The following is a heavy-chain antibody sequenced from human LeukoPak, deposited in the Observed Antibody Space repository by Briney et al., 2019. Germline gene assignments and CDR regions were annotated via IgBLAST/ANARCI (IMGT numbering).Heavy chain of an antibody. CDR2: ISSSSTYI. J-gene: IGHJ4*02. CDR1: EFTFSSYT. Sequence: GGSLRLSCAASEFTFSSYTMNWVRQAPGKGLEWVSSISSSSTYIYYADSVRGQFTISRDNDKNSLSLQMNSLRAEDTAVYYCARSLWHQYYFDYWGRGTLVTVSS. V-gene: IGHV3-21*01. CDR3: ARSLWHQYYFDY. D-gene: IGHD2-21*01.